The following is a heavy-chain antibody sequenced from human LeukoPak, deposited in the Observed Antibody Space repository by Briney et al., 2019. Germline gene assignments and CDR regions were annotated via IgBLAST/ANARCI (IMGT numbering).Heavy chain of an antibody. CDR1: GFTFSSYE. CDR3: ARDSPNKAILWWSIDH. V-gene: IGHV3-48*03. CDR2: ISSSGSTI. Sequence: GGSLRLSCAASGFTFSSYEMNWVRQAPGKGLEWVSYISSSGSTIYYADSVKGRSSISRDNARNSLYLQMNSLRAEDTAVYYCARDSPNKAILWWSIDHWGQGTLVTVSS. J-gene: IGHJ4*02. D-gene: IGHD2-21*01.